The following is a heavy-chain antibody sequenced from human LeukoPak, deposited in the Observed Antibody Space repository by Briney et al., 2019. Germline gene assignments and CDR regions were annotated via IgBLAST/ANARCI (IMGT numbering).Heavy chain of an antibody. CDR3: ARLRGYDAFDI. CDR2: INSDGSST. Sequence: GGSLSLSCAASGFTFSSYWMHWVRKAPGKGLVWVSRINSDGSSTSYADSVKGRFTISRDNAKNTLYLQMNSLRAEDTAVYYCARLRGYDAFDIWGQGTMVTVSS. D-gene: IGHD5-18*01. J-gene: IGHJ3*02. V-gene: IGHV3-74*01. CDR1: GFTFSSYW.